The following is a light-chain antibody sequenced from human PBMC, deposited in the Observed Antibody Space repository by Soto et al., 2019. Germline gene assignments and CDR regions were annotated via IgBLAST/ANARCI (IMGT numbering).Light chain of an antibody. CDR3: SSYTSTSTYV. J-gene: IGLJ1*01. CDR2: DVS. Sequence: QSALTQPDSVSGSPGQSVAISCTAASSDTGNYNYVSWYQQRPGKVPKLIIHDVSDRPSGVSDRFSGSKSGNTASLTISGLQAEDEADYYCSSYTSTSTYVFGTGTKVTVL. V-gene: IGLV2-14*03. CDR1: SSDTGNYNY.